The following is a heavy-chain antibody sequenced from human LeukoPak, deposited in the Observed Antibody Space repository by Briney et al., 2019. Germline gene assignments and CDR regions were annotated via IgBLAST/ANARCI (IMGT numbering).Heavy chain of an antibody. CDR2: ISYDGSNE. J-gene: IGHJ4*02. CDR1: GFTFSSYV. Sequence: PGGSLRLSCAASGFTFSSYVMHWVRQAPGKGLEGVAIISYDGSNEYYADSVKGRFTISRDNSKNTLYLQMDSLRAEDAAVYYCAKAPLGRCTGVICYYFDYWAREPWSPSPQ. D-gene: IGHD2-15*01. CDR3: AKAPLGRCTGVICYYFDY. V-gene: IGHV3-30*04.